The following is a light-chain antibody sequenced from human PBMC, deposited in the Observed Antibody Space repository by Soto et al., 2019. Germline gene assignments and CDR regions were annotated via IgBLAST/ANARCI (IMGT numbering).Light chain of an antibody. J-gene: IGKJ4*01. V-gene: IGKV1-5*03. CDR1: QSISSW. CDR2: RAS. CDR3: QQYNSYPLT. Sequence: DIPMTQSPPTLSASVGDRVIITCRASQSISSWLAWYQQKPGKAPKLIIYRASTLESGVPSRFSGSGSGTEFTLTISSLQPDDFATYYCQQYNSYPLTFGGGTKVEIK.